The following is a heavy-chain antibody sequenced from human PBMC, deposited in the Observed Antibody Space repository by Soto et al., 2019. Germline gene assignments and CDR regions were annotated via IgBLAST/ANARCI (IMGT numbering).Heavy chain of an antibody. Sequence: GGSLRLSCAASGFTFNSFAMHWVRQAPGKGLEWVAVIASDGTNKYYADSVKGRFTISRDNSKNTLYLQMNSLRAEDTAVYYCAREYSSGWFDYWGQGTLVTVSS. CDR3: AREYSSGWFDY. V-gene: IGHV3-30*04. D-gene: IGHD6-19*01. CDR2: IASDGTNK. CDR1: GFTFNSFA. J-gene: IGHJ4*02.